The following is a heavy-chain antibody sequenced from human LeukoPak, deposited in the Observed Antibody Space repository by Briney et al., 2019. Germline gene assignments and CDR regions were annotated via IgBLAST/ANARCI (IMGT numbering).Heavy chain of an antibody. CDR1: GYNFNTYG. CDR3: ARDRGPYCGGGCSGDY. J-gene: IGHJ4*02. V-gene: IGHV1-18*04. Sequence: ASVKVSCKASGYNFNTYGISWVRQAPGQGLEWMGWISAYNGNTKFAQNLQGRVTMTTDTSTNTVHMELRSLKSDDTAVYYCARDRGPYCGGGCSGDYWGQGTLVTVSS. CDR2: ISAYNGNT. D-gene: IGHD2-21*02.